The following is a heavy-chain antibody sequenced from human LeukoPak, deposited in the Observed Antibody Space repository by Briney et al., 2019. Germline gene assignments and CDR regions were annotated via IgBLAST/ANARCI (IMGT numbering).Heavy chain of an antibody. CDR1: GYSISSGYY. J-gene: IGHJ3*02. CDR3: ARRIGAAFDI. V-gene: IGHV4-38-2*01. CDR2: IYHSGST. Sequence: SETLSLTCAISGYSISSGYYWGWIRQPPGKGLEWIGSIYHSGSTYYNPSLKSRVTISVDTSKNQFSLKLSSVTAADTAVYYFARRIGAAFDIWGQGTMVTVSS.